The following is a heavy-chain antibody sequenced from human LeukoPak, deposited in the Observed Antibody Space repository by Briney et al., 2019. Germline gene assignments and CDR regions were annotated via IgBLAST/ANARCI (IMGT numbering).Heavy chain of an antibody. V-gene: IGHV1-18*04. J-gene: IGHJ5*02. CDR2: ISAYNGNT. Sequence: ASVKVSCKASGYTFTCYGISWVRQAPGQGLEWMGWISAYNGNTNYAQKLQGRVTMTTDTSTSTAYMELRSLRSDDTAVYYCARAAVRGVIRKYNWFDPWGQGTLVTVSS. CDR1: GYTFTCYG. D-gene: IGHD3-10*01. CDR3: ARAAVRGVIRKYNWFDP.